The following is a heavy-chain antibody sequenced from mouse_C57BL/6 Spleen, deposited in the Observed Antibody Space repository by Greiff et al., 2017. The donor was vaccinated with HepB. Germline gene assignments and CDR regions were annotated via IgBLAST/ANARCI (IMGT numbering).Heavy chain of an antibody. CDR2: IRSDSSTN. V-gene: IGHV5-17*01. CDR1: GFTFTDYG. J-gene: IGHJ4*01. D-gene: IGHD2-2*01. CDR3: ARGGYPYYYAFDY. Sequence: EVQVVEPGGGLVKPGASLKLSCAASGFTFTDYGMHWVRQAPEQGLEWVAYIRSDSSTNYYADTVKGRVTITRDNATNTLFMQLTSLRSEDSAMYYCARGGYPYYYAFDYWGQGTTVTVSS.